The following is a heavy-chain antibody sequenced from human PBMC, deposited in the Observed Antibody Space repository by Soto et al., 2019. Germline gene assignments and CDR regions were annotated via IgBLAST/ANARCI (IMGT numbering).Heavy chain of an antibody. CDR2: IWYDGTKK. Sequence: LRLSCAASGFSLRTYGMQWLRRAPGKGLEWVAFIWYDGTKKFYANSVKGRSTISKDNSNNILYLQMSGLRAEDTAVYYCARDVVTAVAGSVNWFDPWGQGTLVTVSS. CDR3: ARDVVTAVAGSVNWFDP. CDR1: GFSLRTYG. J-gene: IGHJ5*02. D-gene: IGHD6-19*01. V-gene: IGHV3-33*01.